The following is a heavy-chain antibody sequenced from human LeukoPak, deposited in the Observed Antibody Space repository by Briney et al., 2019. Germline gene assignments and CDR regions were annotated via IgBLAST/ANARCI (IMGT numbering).Heavy chain of an antibody. CDR2: INHSGST. J-gene: IGHJ3*02. V-gene: IGHV4-34*01. D-gene: IGHD1-1*01. CDR1: GGSLSGYS. CDR3: ARLVAAGTGTDAFDI. Sequence: SETLSLTCAVYGGSLSGYSWSWVRQPPGKGLEWIGEINHSGSTNYNASLKSRVTISGDTSKNQFSLKLSSVTAADTAVYYCARLVAAGTGTDAFDIWGQGTMVTVSS.